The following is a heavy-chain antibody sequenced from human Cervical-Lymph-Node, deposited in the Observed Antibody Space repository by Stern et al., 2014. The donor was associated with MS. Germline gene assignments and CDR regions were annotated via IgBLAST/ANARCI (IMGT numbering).Heavy chain of an antibody. CDR2: VSFDGSDE. CDR3: ARVFAV. D-gene: IGHD2-21*01. CDR1: GFTFNAYA. J-gene: IGHJ6*02. Sequence: QVQLVQSGGGVVKPGQSLRLSCAASGFTFNAYALHWVRQAPGKGLEWVAAVSFDGSDEYYADSVKGRFTISRDNSKNTLYLQVNSLRLDDTAVYYCARVFAVWGQGTTVIVSS. V-gene: IGHV3-30*04.